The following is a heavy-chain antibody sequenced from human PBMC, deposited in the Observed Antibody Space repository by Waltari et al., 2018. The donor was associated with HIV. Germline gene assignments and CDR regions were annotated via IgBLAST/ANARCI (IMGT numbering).Heavy chain of an antibody. V-gene: IGHV4-59*01. CDR1: GDSMTIYY. Sequence: QVQLQESGPGLLKPSETLSLTCSVSGDSMTIYYWAWIRQPPGKGLEWIGYIYSSGSASYSPSLQSRLTISVDTSKNQFSLKLTSVTAADTAVYYCARYGSGHRHFGYWGQGALVIVSS. D-gene: IGHD3-10*01. CDR2: IYSSGSA. CDR3: ARYGSGHRHFGY. J-gene: IGHJ4*02.